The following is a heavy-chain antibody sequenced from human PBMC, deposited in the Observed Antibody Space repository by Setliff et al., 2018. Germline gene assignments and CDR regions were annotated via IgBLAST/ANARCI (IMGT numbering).Heavy chain of an antibody. CDR1: GFTFDDYT. Sequence: GESLKISCAASGFTFDDYTMHWVRQAPGKGLEWVSLISWDGGSTYYADSVKGRFTISRDNSKNSLYLQMNSLRTEDTALYYCAKDMGSGYSSGWYDYWGQGTLVTVS. CDR3: AKDMGSGYSSGWYDY. D-gene: IGHD6-19*01. J-gene: IGHJ4*02. CDR2: ISWDGGST. V-gene: IGHV3-43*01.